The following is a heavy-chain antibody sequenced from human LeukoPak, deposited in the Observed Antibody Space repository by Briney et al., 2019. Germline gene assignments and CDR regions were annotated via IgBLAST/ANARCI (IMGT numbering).Heavy chain of an antibody. CDR2: ISYDGSNK. CDR1: GFTFSSYW. Sequence: GGSLRLSCAASGFTFSSYWMSWVRQAPGKGLEWVAVISYDGSNKYYADSVKGRFTISRDNSKNTLYLQMNSLRAEDTAVYYCARDRRRVTSYYFDYWGQGTLVTVSS. V-gene: IGHV3-30-3*01. CDR3: ARDRRRVTSYYFDY. J-gene: IGHJ4*02. D-gene: IGHD2-21*02.